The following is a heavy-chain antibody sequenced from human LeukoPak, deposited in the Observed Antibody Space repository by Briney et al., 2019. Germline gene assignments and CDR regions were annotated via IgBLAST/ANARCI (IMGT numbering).Heavy chain of an antibody. Sequence: GGSLRLSCTASGFTFGDHAMSWFRQAPGKGLEWVGFIRSKAYGGTTEYAASVKGRFTISRDDSKSIAYLQMNSLKTEDTAVYYCTSSTRDSDTYYYYGMDVWGQGTTVTVSS. V-gene: IGHV3-49*03. CDR2: IRSKAYGGTT. J-gene: IGHJ6*02. D-gene: IGHD5-18*01. CDR1: GFTFGDHA. CDR3: TSSTRDSDTYYYYGMDV.